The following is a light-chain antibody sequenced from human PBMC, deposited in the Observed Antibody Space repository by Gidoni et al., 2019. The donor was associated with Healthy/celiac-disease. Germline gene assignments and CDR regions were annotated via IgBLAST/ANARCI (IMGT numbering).Light chain of an antibody. CDR2: SNN. Sequence: PSASGTPGQRVTISCSGSSSNIGSNTVNWYQQLTGTAPKLLIYSNNHRPSGVPDRFSGSKSGTSASLAISGLQSEDEADYYCAAWDDSLNGVVFGGGTKLTVL. J-gene: IGLJ2*01. V-gene: IGLV1-44*01. CDR1: SSNIGSNT. CDR3: AAWDDSLNGVV.